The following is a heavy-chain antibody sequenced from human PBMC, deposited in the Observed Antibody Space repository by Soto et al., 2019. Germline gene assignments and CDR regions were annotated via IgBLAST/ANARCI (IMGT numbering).Heavy chain of an antibody. CDR1: GYTFTSYG. J-gene: IGHJ3*02. CDR2: ISAYNGNT. CDR3: ARDRALIVVVISDAFDI. V-gene: IGHV1-18*01. D-gene: IGHD3-22*01. Sequence: QVQLVQSGAEVKKPGASVKVSCKASGYTFTSYGISWVRQAPGQGLEWMGWISAYNGNTNYAQKLQGRVTMTTDTSTSTAYRELRSLRSDDTAVYYCARDRALIVVVISDAFDIWGQGTMVTVSS.